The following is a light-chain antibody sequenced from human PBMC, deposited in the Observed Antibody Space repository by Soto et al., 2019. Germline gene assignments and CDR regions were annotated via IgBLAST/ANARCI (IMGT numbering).Light chain of an antibody. CDR3: QEYKNGPLT. CDR2: AAS. J-gene: IGKJ4*01. CDR1: QGISNY. V-gene: IGKV1-27*01. Sequence: DIQMTQSPSPLSASVGDRVTITCRASQGISNYLAWYQQKPGKVPKLLIYAASTLQSGVPSRFSGSGSGTEFTLTISSLPPEDVATYDFQEYKNGPLTFGGGTKVEIK.